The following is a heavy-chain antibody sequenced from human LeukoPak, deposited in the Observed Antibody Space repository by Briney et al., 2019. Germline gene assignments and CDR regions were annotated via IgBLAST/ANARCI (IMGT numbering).Heavy chain of an antibody. J-gene: IGHJ4*02. CDR3: AKDLVGATNY. Sequence: GGSLRLSCAASGFTFSSYGMHWVRQAPGKGLEWVAFIRYDGSNKYYADSVKGRFTISRDNSKNTLYLQMNSLRAEDTAVYYCAKDLVGATNYWGQGTLVTVSS. D-gene: IGHD1-26*01. CDR1: GFTFSSYG. CDR2: IRYDGSNK. V-gene: IGHV3-30*02.